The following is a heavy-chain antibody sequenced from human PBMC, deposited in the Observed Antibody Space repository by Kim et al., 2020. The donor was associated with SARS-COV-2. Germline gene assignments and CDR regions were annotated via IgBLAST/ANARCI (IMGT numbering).Heavy chain of an antibody. J-gene: IGHJ6*02. D-gene: IGHD3-10*01. CDR2: IIPIFGTA. Sequence: SVKVSCKASGGTFSSYAISWVRQAPGQGLEWMGGIIPIFGTANYAQKFQGRVTITADESTSTAYMELSSLRSEDTAVYYCARVVRGGHYYYGMDVWGQGTTVTVSS. V-gene: IGHV1-69*13. CDR1: GGTFSSYA. CDR3: ARVVRGGHYYYGMDV.